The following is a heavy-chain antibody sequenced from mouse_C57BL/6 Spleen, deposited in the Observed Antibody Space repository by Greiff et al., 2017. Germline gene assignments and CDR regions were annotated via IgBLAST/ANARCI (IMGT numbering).Heavy chain of an antibody. CDR3: ARSRKGCGGSYAY. Sequence: EVQLQPSGPELVKPGASVKMSCKASGYTFTDYNIHWVKQSHGKSLEWIGYINPNNGCTSYNKKFKGKATLTVNKSSSTAYMELRSRTSDDSAVYSCARSRKGCGGSYAYWGQGTLVTVSA. D-gene: IGHD1-1*02. CDR2: INPNNGCT. J-gene: IGHJ3*01. CDR1: GYTFTDYN. V-gene: IGHV1-22*01.